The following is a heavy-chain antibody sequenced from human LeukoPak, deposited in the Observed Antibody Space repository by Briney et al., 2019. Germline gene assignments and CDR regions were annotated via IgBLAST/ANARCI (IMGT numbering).Heavy chain of an antibody. CDR3: ARIPAVAPADY. CDR2: ISSSGSIV. Sequence: GGSLRLSCAASGFTFSDYYMSWIRQAPGKGLEWTSYISSSGSIVNYADSVKGRFTISRDNAKDSLYLQVNSLRAEDTAVYYCARIPAVAPADYWGQGTLVTVSS. CDR1: GFTFSDYY. D-gene: IGHD6-19*01. V-gene: IGHV3-11*01. J-gene: IGHJ4*02.